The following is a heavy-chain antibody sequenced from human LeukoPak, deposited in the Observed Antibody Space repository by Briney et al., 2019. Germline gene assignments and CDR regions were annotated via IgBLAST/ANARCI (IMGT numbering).Heavy chain of an antibody. V-gene: IGHV4-61*09. CDR1: GGSISNDSYF. Sequence: KASQTLSLTCTVSGGSISNDSYFWSWIRQPAGKGLEWIGHIYTSETTNYNPSLKSRVTISVDTSKNQFFLKLSSVTAADTAVYYCARDKGEKYYYENSDYYHNALFDPWGQGTLVTVSS. D-gene: IGHD3-22*01. J-gene: IGHJ5*02. CDR3: ARDKGEKYYYENSDYYHNALFDP. CDR2: IYTSETT.